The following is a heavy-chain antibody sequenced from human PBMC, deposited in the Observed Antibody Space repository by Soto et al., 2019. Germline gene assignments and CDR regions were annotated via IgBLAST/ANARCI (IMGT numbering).Heavy chain of an antibody. V-gene: IGHV1-69*13. CDR1: GGTFSSYA. D-gene: IGHD5-12*01. CDR3: ARARWLQPSPYDY. Sequence: GASVKVSCKASGGTFSSYAISWVRQAPGQGLEWMGGIIPIFGTANYAQKFQGRVTITADESTSTAYMELSSLRSEDTAVYYCARARWLQPSPYDYWGQGTLVTVSS. CDR2: IIPIFGTA. J-gene: IGHJ4*02.